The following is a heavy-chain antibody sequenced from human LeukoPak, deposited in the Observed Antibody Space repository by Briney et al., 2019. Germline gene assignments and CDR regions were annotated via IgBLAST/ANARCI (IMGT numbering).Heavy chain of an antibody. D-gene: IGHD6-19*01. CDR2: ISSDGDYR. J-gene: IGHJ4*02. CDR1: GFTFSSYY. V-gene: IGHV3-21*01. CDR3: AREISSGWYLVDY. Sequence: GGSLRLSCAASGFTFSSYYMSWVRQAPGKGLEWVSSISSDGDYRYYADSLRGRFTISRDNAENSLFLQMNSLRTGDTAVYYCAREISSGWYLVDYWGQAALVTVSS.